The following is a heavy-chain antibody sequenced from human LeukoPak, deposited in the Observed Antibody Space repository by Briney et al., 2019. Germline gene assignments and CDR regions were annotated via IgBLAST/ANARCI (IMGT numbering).Heavy chain of an antibody. V-gene: IGHV4-59*01. CDR2: IYYSGST. CDR1: GGSISSYY. J-gene: IGHJ5*02. Sequence: SETLSLTCTVSGGSISSYYWSWIRQPPGKGLEWIGYIYYSGSTNYNPSLKSRVTISVDTSKNQFSLKLSSVTAADTAVYYCARARLWFDPWGQGTLVTVSS. CDR3: ARARLWFDP.